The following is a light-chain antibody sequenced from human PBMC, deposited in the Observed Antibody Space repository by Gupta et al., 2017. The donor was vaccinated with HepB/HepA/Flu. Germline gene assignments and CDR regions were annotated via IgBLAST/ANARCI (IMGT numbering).Light chain of an antibody. CDR3: CSYAGSYTFV. CDR1: SSDVGGYNY. Sequence: QSALTQHRSVLGSPGQSVTISCTGTSSDVGGYNYVSWYHQHPGKAPKLMIYDVSTRPSGGPDRFSGSKSGNTASLTISGLQAEDEADYYCCSYAGSYTFVFGGGPKLTVL. V-gene: IGLV2-11*01. J-gene: IGLJ2*01. CDR2: DVS.